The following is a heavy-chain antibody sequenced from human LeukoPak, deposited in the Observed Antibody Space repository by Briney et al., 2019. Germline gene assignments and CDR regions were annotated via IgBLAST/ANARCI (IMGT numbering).Heavy chain of an antibody. CDR2: ISSSSSTI. D-gene: IGHD3-10*01. V-gene: IGHV3-48*01. J-gene: IGHJ4*02. CDR3: ARASGSGSYRY. Sequence: PGGSLRLSCAASGFTFSSYSMNWVRQAPGKGLEWVSYISSSSSTIYCADSVKGRFTISRDNAKNSLYLQMNSLRAEDTAVYYCARASGSGSYRYWGQGTLVTVSS. CDR1: GFTFSSYS.